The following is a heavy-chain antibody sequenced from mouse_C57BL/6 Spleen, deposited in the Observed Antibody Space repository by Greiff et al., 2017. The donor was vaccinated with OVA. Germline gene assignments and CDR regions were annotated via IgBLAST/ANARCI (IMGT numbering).Heavy chain of an antibody. CDR3: ARPHYYGSTLDY. Sequence: VQLQQSGPELVKPGASVTISCKASGYTFTDYYMNWVKQSHGKSLEWIGDINPNNGGTSYNQKFKGKATLTVDKSSSTAYMELRSLTSEDSAVYYCARPHYYGSTLDYWGQGTTLTVSS. CDR1: GYTFTDYY. D-gene: IGHD1-1*01. V-gene: IGHV1-26*01. J-gene: IGHJ2*01. CDR2: INPNNGGT.